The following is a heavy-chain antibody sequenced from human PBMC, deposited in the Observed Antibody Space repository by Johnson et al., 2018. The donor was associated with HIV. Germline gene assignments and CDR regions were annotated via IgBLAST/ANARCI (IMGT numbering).Heavy chain of an antibody. CDR1: GFIVSSNY. D-gene: IGHD5-24*01. J-gene: IGHJ3*02. Sequence: VQLVESVGGLIQPGGSLRLSCAASGFIVSSNYMSWVRQAPGKGLEWVSVIYSGGSRHYADSVKGRFTISRDNSKNTLYLQMNSLRAEDTAVYYCARGRWLQSKSDAFDIWGQGTMVTVSS. CDR2: IYSGGSR. V-gene: IGHV3-66*03. CDR3: ARGRWLQSKSDAFDI.